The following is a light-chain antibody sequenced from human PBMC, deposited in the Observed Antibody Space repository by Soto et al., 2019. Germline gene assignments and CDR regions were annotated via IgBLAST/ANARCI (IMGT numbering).Light chain of an antibody. CDR2: GAS. Sequence: EIVMTQSPATLSVSPGERATLSCGASQSVSDSLVWYQQRPGQAPRLLIYGASTRATGVPARFSGSGSGTDFTLSISRLEPEDFAVYYCLQHNTSPLTFGGGTKVDIK. CDR3: LQHNTSPLT. CDR1: QSVSDS. V-gene: IGKV3-15*01. J-gene: IGKJ4*01.